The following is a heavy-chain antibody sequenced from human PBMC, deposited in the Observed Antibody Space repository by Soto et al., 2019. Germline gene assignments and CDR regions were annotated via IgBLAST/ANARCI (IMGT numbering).Heavy chain of an antibody. J-gene: IGHJ4*02. CDR3: ARGRGTVTTRYYFDY. CDR2: INPNSGGT. Sequence: ASVKVSCKASGYTFTGYYMHWVRQAPGQGLEWMGWINPNSGGTNYAQKFQGWVTMTRDTSISTAYMELSRLRSDDTAVYYCARGRGTVTTRYYFDYWGQGTLVTVLL. V-gene: IGHV1-2*04. D-gene: IGHD4-4*01. CDR1: GYTFTGYY.